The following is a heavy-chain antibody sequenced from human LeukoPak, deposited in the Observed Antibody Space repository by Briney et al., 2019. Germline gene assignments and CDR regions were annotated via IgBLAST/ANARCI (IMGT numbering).Heavy chain of an antibody. V-gene: IGHV4-39*07. D-gene: IGHD3-3*01. CDR3: ARWSVFPNDY. CDR2: IYYSGST. CDR1: GGSISSSSYY. Sequence: PSETLSLTCTVSGGSISSSSYYWGWIRQPPGKGLEWIGSIYYSGSTYYNPSLKSRVTISVDTSKNQFSLKLSSVTAADTAVYYCARWSVFPNDYWGQGTLVTVSS. J-gene: IGHJ4*02.